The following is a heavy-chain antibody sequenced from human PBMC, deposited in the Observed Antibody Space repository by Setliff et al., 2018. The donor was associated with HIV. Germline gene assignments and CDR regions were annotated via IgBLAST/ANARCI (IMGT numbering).Heavy chain of an antibody. CDR3: ITDGGLN. D-gene: IGHD3-10*01. J-gene: IGHJ3*01. CDR1: GFSSNNYW. V-gene: IGHV3-7*03. Sequence: GESLKISCTDSGFSSNNYWMSWVRQAPGKGLEWAAHINQDGNVKYYVDSVKGRFTISRDNATTSIYLQMDSLRVEDTAVYYCITDGGLNWGQGTMVTVSS. CDR2: INQDGNVK.